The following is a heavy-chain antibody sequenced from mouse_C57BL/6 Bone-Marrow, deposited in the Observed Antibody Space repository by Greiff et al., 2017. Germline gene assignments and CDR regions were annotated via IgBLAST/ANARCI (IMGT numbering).Heavy chain of an antibody. J-gene: IGHJ4*01. V-gene: IGHV3-6*01. CDR2: ISYDGCN. CDR1: GYSITSGYY. CDR3: ARHPSTVVVYYAIDY. Sequence: EVQLVESGPGLVKPSQSLSLTCSVTGYSITSGYYWNWIRQFPGNKLEWMGYISYDGCNNYNPSLKNRISITRDTSKNQFFLKLNSVTTENTATYDCARHPSTVVVYYAIDYWGQGTSVTVSS. D-gene: IGHD1-1*01.